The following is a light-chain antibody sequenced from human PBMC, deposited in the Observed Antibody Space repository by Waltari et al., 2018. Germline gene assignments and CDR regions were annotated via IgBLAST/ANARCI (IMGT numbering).Light chain of an antibody. CDR3: QPFNKYPIT. Sequence: AIQLTQSPSSLSASVGDRVTITCRARQGMSRALAWDQPKPGKAPNLLIFDASSLESGGPSRFGGSGSGADFTLCISGLQSEDFATYYGQPFNKYPITVGQGTRLWIK. CDR1: QGMSRA. CDR2: DAS. J-gene: IGKJ5*01. V-gene: IGKV1D-13*01.